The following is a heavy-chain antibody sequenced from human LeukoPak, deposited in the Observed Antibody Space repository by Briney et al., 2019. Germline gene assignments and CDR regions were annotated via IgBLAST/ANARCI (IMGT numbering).Heavy chain of an antibody. D-gene: IGHD3-10*01. CDR3: ARASMVRGAMSTDY. CDR1: GGSISSGGYS. V-gene: IGHV4-30-2*01. Sequence: PSETLSLTCAVSGGSISSGGYSWSWIRQPPGKGLEWIGYIYHSGSTYYNPSLKSRVTISVDRSKNQFSLKLSSVTAADTAVYYCARASMVRGAMSTDYWGQGTLVTVSS. J-gene: IGHJ4*02. CDR2: IYHSGST.